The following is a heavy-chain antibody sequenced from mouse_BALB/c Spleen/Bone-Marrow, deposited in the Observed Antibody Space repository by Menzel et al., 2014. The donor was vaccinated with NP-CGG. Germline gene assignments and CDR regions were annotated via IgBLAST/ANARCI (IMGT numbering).Heavy chain of an antibody. CDR3: TRSRRAMDH. CDR1: GYTFTSYY. V-gene: IGHV1S81*02. Sequence: QVQLKQSGAELVKPGASVKLSCEASGYTFTSYYMCWVKQRPGQGLEWIGEINPSNGGTNFNEKFKSKATLTVDKSSSTAYMSLSCLTSEDSAVYYCTRSRRAMDHWGQGTSVTVSS. CDR2: INPSNGGT. J-gene: IGHJ4*01. D-gene: IGHD2-12*01.